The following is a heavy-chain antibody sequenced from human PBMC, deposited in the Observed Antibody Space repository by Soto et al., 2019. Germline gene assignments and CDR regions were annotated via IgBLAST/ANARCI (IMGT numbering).Heavy chain of an antibody. Sequence: SETLSLTCTVSGGSISSYYWSWIRQPPGKGLEWIGYIYYSGSTNYNPSLKSRVTISVDTSKNQFSLKLSSVTAADTAVYYCARDFVDSGYDSNYYYYMDVWGKGTTVTVSS. D-gene: IGHD5-12*01. CDR1: GGSISSYY. CDR2: IYYSGST. J-gene: IGHJ6*03. CDR3: ARDFVDSGYDSNYYYYMDV. V-gene: IGHV4-59*01.